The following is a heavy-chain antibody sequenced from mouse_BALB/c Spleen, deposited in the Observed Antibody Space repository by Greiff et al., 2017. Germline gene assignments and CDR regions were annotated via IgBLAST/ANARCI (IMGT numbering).Heavy chain of an antibody. CDR2: IFPGSGNT. Sequence: VQLQQSGPELVKPGASVKISCKASGYSFTSYYIHWVKQRPGQGLEWIGWIFPGSGNTKYNEKFKGKATLTADTSSSTAYMQLSSLTSEDSAVYFCARSGLLQYGGYFDYWGQGTTLTVSS. CDR3: ARSGLLQYGGYFDY. D-gene: IGHD2-5*01. J-gene: IGHJ2*01. CDR1: GYSFTSYY. V-gene: IGHV1-66*01.